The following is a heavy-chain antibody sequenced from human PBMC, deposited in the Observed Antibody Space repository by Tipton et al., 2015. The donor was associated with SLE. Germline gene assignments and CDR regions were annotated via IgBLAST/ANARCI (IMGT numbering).Heavy chain of an antibody. J-gene: IGHJ4*02. V-gene: IGHV1-69*01. Sequence: QVQLVQSGPEVKKPGASVKVSCKASGYTFTSYYIHWVRQAPGQGLEWMGGIVPFLGRPNYAQKFQGRVTISADESSTTVYMELSSLRSDDTAVYFCARGGFSNSWRFDYWGQGTVVTVSS. CDR3: ARGGFSNSWRFDY. CDR1: GYTFTSYY. CDR2: IVPFLGRP. D-gene: IGHD6-13*01.